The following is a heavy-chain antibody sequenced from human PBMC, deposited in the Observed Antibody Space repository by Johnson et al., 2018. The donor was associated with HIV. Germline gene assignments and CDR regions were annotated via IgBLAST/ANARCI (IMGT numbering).Heavy chain of an antibody. J-gene: IGHJ3*02. Sequence: VQLVESGGGLVEPGGSLRLSCAASGFTFSSYSMSWVRQAPGKGLEGVSTISNSGGDTYYADSVKGRLPISRDNSKNTLYLQMNSLRAEDTAVYYCARDAPDSGSYHAFDIWGQGTMVTVSS. CDR1: GFTFSSYS. V-gene: IGHV3-23*04. CDR3: ARDAPDSGSYHAFDI. CDR2: ISNSGGDT. D-gene: IGHD1-26*01.